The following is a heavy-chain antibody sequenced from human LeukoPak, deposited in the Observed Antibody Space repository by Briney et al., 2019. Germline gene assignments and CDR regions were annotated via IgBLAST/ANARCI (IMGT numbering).Heavy chain of an antibody. V-gene: IGHV1-8*01. Sequence: ASVKVSCKASGYTFTSYDINWVRQAAGQGLEWMGWMNPNSGNSGYAQKLQGRVTMTTDTSTSTAYMELRSLRSDDTAVYYCARDPGELRYFDWLGPPEYFQHWGQGTLVTVSS. CDR3: ARDPGELRYFDWLGPPEYFQH. J-gene: IGHJ1*01. CDR1: GYTFTSYD. CDR2: MNPNSGNS. D-gene: IGHD3-9*01.